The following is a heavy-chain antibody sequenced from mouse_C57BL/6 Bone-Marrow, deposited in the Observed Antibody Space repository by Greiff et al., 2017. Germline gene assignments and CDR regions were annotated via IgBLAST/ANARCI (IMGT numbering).Heavy chain of an antibody. J-gene: IGHJ2*01. CDR3: ARGADSSGYEDY. V-gene: IGHV1-26*01. Sequence: EVQLQQSGPELVKPGASVKISCKASGYTFTDYYMNWVKQSHGKSLEWIGDINPNNGGTSYNQKFKGKATLTVDKSSSTAYMELRSLTSEDSAVYYCARGADSSGYEDYWGQGTTLTVSS. CDR2: INPNNGGT. D-gene: IGHD3-2*02. CDR1: GYTFTDYY.